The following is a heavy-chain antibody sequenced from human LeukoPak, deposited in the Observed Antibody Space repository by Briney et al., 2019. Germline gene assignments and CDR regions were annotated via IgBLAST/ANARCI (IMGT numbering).Heavy chain of an antibody. CDR3: ANGPKGYDILTGYYNEFDY. CDR2: ISYDGSNK. CDR1: GFTFSSYG. Sequence: QPGRSLRLSCAASGFTFSSYGMHWVRQAPGKGLEWVAVISYDGSNKYYADSVKGRFTISRDNSKNTLFLQMNSLRAEDTAVYYCANGPKGYDILTGYYNEFDYWGQGTLVTVSS. D-gene: IGHD3-9*01. V-gene: IGHV3-30*18. J-gene: IGHJ4*02.